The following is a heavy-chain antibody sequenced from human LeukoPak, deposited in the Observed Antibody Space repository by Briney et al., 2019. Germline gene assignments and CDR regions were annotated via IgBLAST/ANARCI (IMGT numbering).Heavy chain of an antibody. J-gene: IGHJ1*01. CDR1: GGSFSGYY. V-gene: IGHV4-4*09. Sequence: PSETLSLTCAVYGGSFSGYYWSWIRQPPGKGLEWIGYIYTSGSTNYNPSLKSRVTISVDTSKNQFSLKLSSVTAADTAVYYCARGVRHWGQGTLVTVSS. CDR3: ARGVRH. CDR2: IYTSGST.